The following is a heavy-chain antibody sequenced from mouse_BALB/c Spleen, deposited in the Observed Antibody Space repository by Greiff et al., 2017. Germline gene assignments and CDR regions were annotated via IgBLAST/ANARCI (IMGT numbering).Heavy chain of an antibody. J-gene: IGHJ4*01. D-gene: IGHD2-14*01. CDR3: ARELYDRPRAAMDY. Sequence: EVHLVESGGGLVQPGGSRKLSCAASGFTFSSFGMHWVRQAPEKGLEWVAYISSGSSTIYYADTVKGRFTISRDNPKNTLFLQMTSLRSEDTAMYYCARELYDRPRAAMDYWGQGTSVTVSS. CDR2: ISSGSSTI. CDR1: GFTFSSFG. V-gene: IGHV5-17*02.